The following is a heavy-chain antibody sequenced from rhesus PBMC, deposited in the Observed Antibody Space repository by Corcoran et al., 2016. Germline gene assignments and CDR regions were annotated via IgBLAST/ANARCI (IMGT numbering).Heavy chain of an antibody. V-gene: IGHV4-122*02. J-gene: IGHJ6*01. CDR2: LTYKGST. D-gene: IGHD6-25*01. CDR3: ARYGVIAAAGDS. Sequence: QVQLQESGPGLVKPSETLSLTCAVSGGSISSGYYYWSWLRRPPGKGLEWIGYLTYKGSTRYNPSLKSRVTMSRDTSKNQFALKLSSVTAADTAGYYCARYGVIAAAGDSWGQGVVVTVSS. CDR1: GGSISSGYYY.